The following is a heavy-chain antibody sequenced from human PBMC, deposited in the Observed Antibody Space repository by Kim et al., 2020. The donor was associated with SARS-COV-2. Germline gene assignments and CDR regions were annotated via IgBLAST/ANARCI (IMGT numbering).Heavy chain of an antibody. V-gene: IGHV3-30*01. J-gene: IGHJ6*03. Sequence: DSVKGRFTISRDNSKNTLYLQMNSLRAEDTAVYYCAREEVQGVTYYMDVWGKGTTVTVSS. D-gene: IGHD3-10*01. CDR3: AREEVQGVTYYMDV.